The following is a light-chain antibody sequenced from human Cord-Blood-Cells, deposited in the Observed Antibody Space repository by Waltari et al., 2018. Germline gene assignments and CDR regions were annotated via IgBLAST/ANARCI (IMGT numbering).Light chain of an antibody. CDR2: DVS. CDR1: SSDVGGYHY. Sequence: QSALTQPRSVSGSPGQSVTISCTGTSSDVGGYHYVSWYQQHPGKAPKLMIYDVSKRPSGVPYRFSGSKSGNTASLTISGLQAEDEADYYCCSYAGSSWVFGGGTKLTVL. CDR3: CSYAGSSWV. J-gene: IGLJ3*02. V-gene: IGLV2-11*01.